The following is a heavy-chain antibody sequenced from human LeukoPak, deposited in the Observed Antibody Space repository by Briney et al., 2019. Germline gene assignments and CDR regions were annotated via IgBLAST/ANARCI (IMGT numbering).Heavy chain of an antibody. V-gene: IGHV3-33*01. CDR2: IWYDGSNK. CDR3: ARDIAAAGPGSGMDV. J-gene: IGHJ6*02. D-gene: IGHD6-13*01. CDR1: GFTFSSYG. Sequence: GGSLTLSCAASGFTFSSYGMHWVRQAPGKGLEWVAVIWYDGSNKYYADSVKGRFTISGDNSKNTLYLQMNSLRAEDTAVYYCARDIAAAGPGSGMDVWGQGTTVTVSS.